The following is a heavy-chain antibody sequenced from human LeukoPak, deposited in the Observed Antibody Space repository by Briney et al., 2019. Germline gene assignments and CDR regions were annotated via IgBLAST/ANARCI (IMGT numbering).Heavy chain of an antibody. J-gene: IGHJ1*01. V-gene: IGHV3-23*01. CDR2: ISGSGGST. Sequence: GGSLRLSCAASEFTFSSYAMSWVRQAPGKGLEWVSAISGSGGSTYYAGSVEGRFTISRDNSKNTLYLQMNSLRAEDTAVYYCAKGKSYGGNSGTEYFQYWGQGTLVTVSS. D-gene: IGHD4-23*01. CDR1: EFTFSSYA. CDR3: AKGKSYGGNSGTEYFQY.